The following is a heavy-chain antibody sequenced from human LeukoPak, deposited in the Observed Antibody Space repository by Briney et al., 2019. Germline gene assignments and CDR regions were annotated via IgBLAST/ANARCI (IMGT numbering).Heavy chain of an antibody. CDR3: ARNAYGAQTPSDV. V-gene: IGHV3-33*01. Sequence: GGSLRLSCAASGFIFSSYGMHWVRQAPGKGLEWVAFIWYDGSSKYHADSVKGRFTISRDNSKNTLYLQMNSLRAEDTAVYYCARNAYGAQTPSDVWGQGTTVTVSS. D-gene: IGHD4-17*01. CDR1: GFIFSSYG. CDR2: IWYDGSSK. J-gene: IGHJ6*02.